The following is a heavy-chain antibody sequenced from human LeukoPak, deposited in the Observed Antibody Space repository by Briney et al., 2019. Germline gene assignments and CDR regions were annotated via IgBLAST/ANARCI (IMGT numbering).Heavy chain of an antibody. J-gene: IGHJ4*02. V-gene: IGHV4-34*01. CDR3: ARGGGTMVRGVIWL. Sequence: SETLSLTCTVSGGSISSYYWSWIRQPPGKGLEWIGEINHSGSTNYNPSLKSRVTISVDTSKNQFSLKLSSVTAADTAVYYCARGGGTMVRGVIWLWGQGTLVTVSS. CDR1: GGSISSYY. D-gene: IGHD3-10*01. CDR2: INHSGST.